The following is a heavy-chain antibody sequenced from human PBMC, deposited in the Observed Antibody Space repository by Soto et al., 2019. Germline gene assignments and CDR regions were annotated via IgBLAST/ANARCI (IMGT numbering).Heavy chain of an antibody. CDR3: VRDSALWDIVVVVAAKNWFDP. Sequence: ASVKVSCKASGYTFTGYYMHWVRQAPGQGLEWMGWINPNSGGTNYAQKFQGWVTMTTDTSTSTAYMELRSLRSDDTAVYYCVRDSALWDIVVVVAAKNWFDPWGQGTLVTVS. CDR2: INPNSGGT. V-gene: IGHV1-2*04. J-gene: IGHJ5*02. D-gene: IGHD2-15*01. CDR1: GYTFTGYY.